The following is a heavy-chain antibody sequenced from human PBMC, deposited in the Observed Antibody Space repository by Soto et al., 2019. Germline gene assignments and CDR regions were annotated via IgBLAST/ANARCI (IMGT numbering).Heavy chain of an antibody. CDR1: GGTFRSYG. CDR2: IIPVFGTG. D-gene: IGHD1-26*01. Sequence: SVKVSSKASGGTFRSYGISWVRQAPGQGLEWMGVIIPVFGTGRYEQMFQGRVKITADESTSKRYMELSSLRSEDTAVYYCAREGFSGNYLSXWGQGTLVTVSX. J-gene: IGHJ4*02. V-gene: IGHV1-69*13. CDR3: AREGFSGNYLSX.